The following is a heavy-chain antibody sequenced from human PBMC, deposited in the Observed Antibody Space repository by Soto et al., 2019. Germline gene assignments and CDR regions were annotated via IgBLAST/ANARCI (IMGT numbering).Heavy chain of an antibody. CDR3: ARELFGRSVWFDP. CDR2: IYYSGST. V-gene: IGHV4-59*01. J-gene: IGHJ5*02. CDR1: GGSISSYY. D-gene: IGHD3-10*01. Sequence: SETLSLTCTVSGGSISSYYWSWIRQPPGKGLEWIGYIYYSGSTNYNPPLKSRVTISVDTSKNQFSLKLSSVTAADTAVYYCARELFGRSVWFDPWGQGTLVTVSS.